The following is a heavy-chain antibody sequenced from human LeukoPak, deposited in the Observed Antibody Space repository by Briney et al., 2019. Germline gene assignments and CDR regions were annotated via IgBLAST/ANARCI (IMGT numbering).Heavy chain of an antibody. J-gene: IGHJ4*02. Sequence: ASVKVSCXASGYTFTSYDINWVRQATGQGLEWMGWMNPNSGNTGYAQKFQGRVTMTRNTSISTAYMELSSLRPEDTAVYYCARGTGILTGYSPYYFDYWGQGTLVTVSS. D-gene: IGHD3-9*01. CDR2: MNPNSGNT. V-gene: IGHV1-8*01. CDR3: ARGTGILTGYSPYYFDY. CDR1: GYTFTSYD.